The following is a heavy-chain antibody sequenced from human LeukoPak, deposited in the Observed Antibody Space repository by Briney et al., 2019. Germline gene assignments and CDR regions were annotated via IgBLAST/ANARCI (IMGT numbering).Heavy chain of an antibody. CDR2: IYPGGNT. CDR1: GFTVSSNY. J-gene: IGHJ4*02. D-gene: IGHD3-10*01. V-gene: IGHV3-53*01. CDR3: AKVDVVRGVNMYYYDY. Sequence: PGGSLRLSCAASGFTVSSNYMSWVRQAPGKGLEWVSVIYPGGNTYYADSVKGRFTVSRDNSKNTVYLQMNSLRAEDTAVYYCAKVDVVRGVNMYYYDYWGQGNLVTVSS.